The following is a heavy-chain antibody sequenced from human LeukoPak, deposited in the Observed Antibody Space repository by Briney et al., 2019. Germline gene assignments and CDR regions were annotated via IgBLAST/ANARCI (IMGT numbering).Heavy chain of an antibody. CDR3: ARQRSALALFYSDH. Sequence: PSETLSLTCTVSGGSISNTNDYWGWIRQPPGKGLEWIGSVYYSGSTYYNPSLKSRVTIFVDTSKKQISLKLSSVTAADTAVYYRARQRSALALFYSDHWGQGTLVTVSS. CDR1: GGSISNTNDY. CDR2: VYYSGST. J-gene: IGHJ4*02. V-gene: IGHV4-39*01. D-gene: IGHD3-16*01.